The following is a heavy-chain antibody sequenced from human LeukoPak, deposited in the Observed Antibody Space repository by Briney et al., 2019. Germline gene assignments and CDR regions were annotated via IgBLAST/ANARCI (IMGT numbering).Heavy chain of an antibody. V-gene: IGHV2-5*02. D-gene: IGHD5-18*01. CDR3: AHSQVFSYGSFHDAYDI. CDR1: GVSLSTSGVG. CDR2: VYWDDDS. J-gene: IGHJ3*02. Sequence: SGPTLVKPTQTLTLTCSLSGVSLSTSGVGVGWIRQPPGKALEWLALVYWDDDSRYSPSLKSRLTIAKDTSKNQVVLTLTNMDSVDTATYYCAHSQVFSYGSFHDAYDIWGLGMLVTVSS.